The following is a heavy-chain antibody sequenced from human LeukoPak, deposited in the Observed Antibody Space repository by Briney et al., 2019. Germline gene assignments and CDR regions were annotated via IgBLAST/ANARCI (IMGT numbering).Heavy chain of an antibody. CDR2: IYYSGST. V-gene: IGHV4-59*01. CDR1: GGSISSYY. Sequence: SETLSLTCTVSGGSISSYYWSWIRQPPGKGLEWIGYIYYSGSTNYNPSLKSRVTISVDTSKNQFSLKLSSVTAADTAVYYCAREPIVGANLDYWGQGTLVTVSS. J-gene: IGHJ4*02. CDR3: AREPIVGANLDY. D-gene: IGHD1-26*01.